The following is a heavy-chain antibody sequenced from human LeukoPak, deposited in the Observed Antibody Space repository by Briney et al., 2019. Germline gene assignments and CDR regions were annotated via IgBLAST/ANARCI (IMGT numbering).Heavy chain of an antibody. CDR2: IYYSGST. V-gene: IGHV4-34*01. CDR3: ARVVGTPFRGYYYMDV. Sequence: SETLSLTCAVYGGSFSDYYWSWIRQPPGKELEWIGSIYYSGSTYYNPSLKSRVTISVDTSKNQFSLKLSSVTAADTAVYYCARVVGTPFRGYYYMDVWGKGTTVTVSS. CDR1: GGSFSDYY. D-gene: IGHD1-26*01. J-gene: IGHJ6*03.